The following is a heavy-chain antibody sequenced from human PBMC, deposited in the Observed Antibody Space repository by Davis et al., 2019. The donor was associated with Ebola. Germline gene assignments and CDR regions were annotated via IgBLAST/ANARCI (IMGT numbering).Heavy chain of an antibody. V-gene: IGHV4-39*01. D-gene: IGHD2-15*01. Sequence: MPGGSLRLSCTVSGGPIRSSTSYWGWTRQPPGKGLEWIGSIYYSGSTSYNPSLKSRVTMSIDTSKSQFSLRLSSVTAADTAVYYCARHITCGGGSCWPDYWGQGTLVTVSS. CDR2: IYYSGST. CDR1: GGPIRSSTSY. CDR3: ARHITCGGGSCWPDY. J-gene: IGHJ4*02.